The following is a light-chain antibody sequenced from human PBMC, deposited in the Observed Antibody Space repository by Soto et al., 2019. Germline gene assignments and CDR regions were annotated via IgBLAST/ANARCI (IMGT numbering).Light chain of an antibody. V-gene: IGLV9-49*01. CDR3: GADHGSGSTVVV. CDR2: VGTGGIVG. J-gene: IGLJ2*01. Sequence: QPVLTQPPSASASLGASVTLTCTLSSGYSNYKVDWYQQRPGKGPRFVMRVGTGGIVGSKGDGIPDRFSVLGSGLNRYLTIKNIQEEDESDYHCGADHGSGSTVVVFGGGTKLTVL. CDR1: SGYSNYK.